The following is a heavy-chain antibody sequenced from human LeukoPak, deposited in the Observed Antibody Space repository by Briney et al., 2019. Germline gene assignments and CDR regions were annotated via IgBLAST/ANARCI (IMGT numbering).Heavy chain of an antibody. V-gene: IGHV1-8*01. CDR3: ASWYSSSWYEVDY. J-gene: IGHJ4*02. CDR1: GYTFTSYD. CDR2: MNPNSGNT. D-gene: IGHD6-13*01. Sequence: GASVKVSCKASGYTFTSYDINWVRQATGQGLEWMEWMNPNSGNTGYAQKFQGRVTMTRNTFISTAYMELSSLRSEDTAVYYCASWYSSSWYEVDYWSQGTLVTVSS.